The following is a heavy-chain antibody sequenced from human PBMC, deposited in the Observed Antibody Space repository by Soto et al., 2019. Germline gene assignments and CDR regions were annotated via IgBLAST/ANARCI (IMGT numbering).Heavy chain of an antibody. CDR3: TRDRSVANFQY. CDR2: INPDNGDT. V-gene: IGHV1-2*02. CDR1: GATFSGNF. Sequence: QVQLVQSGAEVREPGASVKVSCKPSGATFSGNFFHWVRQAPGQGLEWMGWINPDNGDTNYAQKFQDRVTMTRDTSISTAYMDLSRLRSGDTAGYFCTRDRSVANFQYWGQGTLVTVSS. D-gene: IGHD5-12*01. J-gene: IGHJ4*02.